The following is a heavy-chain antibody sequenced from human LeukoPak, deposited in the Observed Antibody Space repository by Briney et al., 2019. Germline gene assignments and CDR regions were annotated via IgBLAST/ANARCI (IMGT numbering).Heavy chain of an antibody. J-gene: IGHJ4*02. CDR3: ARDMESGSYFGPMEYNDY. V-gene: IGHV7-4-1*02. CDR2: INTNTGNP. CDR1: GYTFTSYA. Sequence: ASVKVSCKASGYTFTSYAMNWVRQAPGQGLEWMGWINTNTGNPTYAQGFTGRFVFSLDTSVSTAYLQISSLKAEDTAVYYCARDMESGSYFGPMEYNDYWGQGTLVTASS. D-gene: IGHD1-26*01.